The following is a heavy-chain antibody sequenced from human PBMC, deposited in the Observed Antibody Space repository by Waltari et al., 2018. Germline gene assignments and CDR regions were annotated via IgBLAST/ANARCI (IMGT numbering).Heavy chain of an antibody. V-gene: IGHV4-34*02. D-gene: IGHD2-15*01. J-gene: IGHJ6*02. CDR2: INHAGYT. CDR3: VRLEDCTGPGGHCYSGDPFALDV. CDR1: GGSFSGYH. Sequence: QMQLQQSGAGLLQSSETLSRTCAVYGGSFSGYHWGWVRQPPGKGLEWIGEINHAGYTNHNPSLRSRVTMSADTSKSQFSLKLNAVTAADTAVYYCVRLEDCTGPGGHCYSGDPFALDVWGQGTTVTVSS.